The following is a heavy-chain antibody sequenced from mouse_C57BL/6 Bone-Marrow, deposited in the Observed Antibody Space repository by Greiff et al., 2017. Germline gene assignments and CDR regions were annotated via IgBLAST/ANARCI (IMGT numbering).Heavy chain of an antibody. CDR3: ASYAWFAY. J-gene: IGHJ3*01. D-gene: IGHD1-1*01. CDR1: GFNFKDDY. CDR2: IDPENGDT. Sequence: EVQLQESGAELVRPGASVTLSCTASGFNFKDDYMHWVKQRPEQGLEWIGWIDPENGDTEYASKFQGKATITADTSSNTAYLQLSRLTSEDTAVYFCASYAWFAYWGQGTLVTVSA. V-gene: IGHV14-4*01.